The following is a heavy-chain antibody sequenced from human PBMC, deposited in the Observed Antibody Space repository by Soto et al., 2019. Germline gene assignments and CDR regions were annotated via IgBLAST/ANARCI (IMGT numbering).Heavy chain of an antibody. J-gene: IGHJ4*02. Sequence: QVQLRESGPGLVKPSQTLSLTCTVSGDTIYSDNYYWTWIRQPPGRGLELIAYIYYSGKNYYNPSLTSRTIISVDTSKNQFSLRLSSVTAADTAVYFCARGESMLTSILTSPLDFWGQGILVTVSS. CDR2: IYYSGKN. CDR1: GDTIYSDNYY. CDR3: ARGESMLTSILTSPLDF. V-gene: IGHV4-30-4*01. D-gene: IGHD2-21*02.